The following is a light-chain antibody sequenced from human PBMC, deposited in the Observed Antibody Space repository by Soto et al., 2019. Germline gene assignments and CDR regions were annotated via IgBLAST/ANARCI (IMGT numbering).Light chain of an antibody. V-gene: IGKV3-15*01. CDR1: QSVSGN. J-gene: IGKJ1*01. CDR3: QQYNNWPPS. Sequence: EIVMTQSPATLSVSPGERATLSCRASQSVSGNLAWYQQKPGQAPRLLIYGASTRATAIPARFSGSGSGTDFTLTISSLQSEDFAVYDCQQYNNWPPSFGQGTKVEIK. CDR2: GAS.